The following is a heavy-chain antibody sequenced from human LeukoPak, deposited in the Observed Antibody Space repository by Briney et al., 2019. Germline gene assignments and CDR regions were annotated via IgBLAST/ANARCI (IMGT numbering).Heavy chain of an antibody. D-gene: IGHD3-22*01. CDR2: ICDSGRT. CDR3: TKGYYEPFDS. Sequence: PSETLSLTCTVSGASVNSYYWDWIRQPPGKGLEWIGCICDSGRTYYNPSLKSRVTISLGTSNNQFSLRLTSVTAADSAMYYCTKGYYEPFDSWGQGDLVTVSS. V-gene: IGHV4-59*02. J-gene: IGHJ4*02. CDR1: GASVNSYY.